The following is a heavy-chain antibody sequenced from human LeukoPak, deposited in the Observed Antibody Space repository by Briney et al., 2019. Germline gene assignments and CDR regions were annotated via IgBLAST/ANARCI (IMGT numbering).Heavy chain of an antibody. Sequence: GGSLRLSCAASGFTFDDYTMHWVRQAPGKGLEWVSLISWDGGSTYYADSVKGRFTISRDNSKNSLYLQMNSLRAGDTALYYCAKDFDYWGQGTLVTVSS. V-gene: IGHV3-43D*03. J-gene: IGHJ4*02. CDR2: ISWDGGST. CDR3: AKDFDY. CDR1: GFTFDDYT.